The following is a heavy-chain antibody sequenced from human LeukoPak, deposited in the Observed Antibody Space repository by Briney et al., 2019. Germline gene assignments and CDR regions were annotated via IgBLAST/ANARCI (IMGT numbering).Heavy chain of an antibody. V-gene: IGHV3-48*03. CDR1: GFTFSSYE. CDR2: ISSSGSTI. Sequence: GGSLRLSCAASGFTFSSYEMNWVRQAPGKGLEWVSYISSSGSTIYYADSVKGRFTISRDNAKNSLYLQMNSLRAEDTAVYYCAKDYYGSGSYSEYYYYYYMDVWGKGTTVTISS. D-gene: IGHD3-10*01. CDR3: AKDYYGSGSYSEYYYYYYMDV. J-gene: IGHJ6*03.